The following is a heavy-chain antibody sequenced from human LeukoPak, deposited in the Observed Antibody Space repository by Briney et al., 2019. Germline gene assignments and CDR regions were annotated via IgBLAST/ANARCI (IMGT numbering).Heavy chain of an antibody. CDR1: GFNFDDYG. J-gene: IGHJ4*02. V-gene: IGHV3-20*04. CDR3: ARGYSGYDFGRYFDS. CDR2: INWNGAST. D-gene: IGHD5-12*01. Sequence: PGGSLRLSCAASGFNFDDYGMSWVRQAPGKGLEWVSGINWNGASTSYADSVKGRFTISRDNAKNSLYPQMNSLRDEDTALYYCARGYSGYDFGRYFDSWGQGTLVTVSS.